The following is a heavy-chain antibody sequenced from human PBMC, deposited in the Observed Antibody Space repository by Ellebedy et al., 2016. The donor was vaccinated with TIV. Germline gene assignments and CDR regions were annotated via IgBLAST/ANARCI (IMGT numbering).Heavy chain of an antibody. D-gene: IGHD3/OR15-3a*01. CDR1: GFTFSSYS. Sequence: GESLKISXAASGFTFSSYSMNWVRQAPGKGLEWLSYITSSSVTIYYADSVQGRFTISRDNAKNSLYLQMNSLRVEDTAVYYCARDWTLYGPLDAFDIWGQGTMVTVSS. V-gene: IGHV3-48*04. J-gene: IGHJ3*02. CDR3: ARDWTLYGPLDAFDI. CDR2: ITSSSVTI.